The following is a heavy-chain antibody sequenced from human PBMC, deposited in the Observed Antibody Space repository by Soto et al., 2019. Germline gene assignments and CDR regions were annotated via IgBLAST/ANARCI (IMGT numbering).Heavy chain of an antibody. V-gene: IGHV4-61*01. D-gene: IGHD6-19*01. Sequence: PSETLSLTCTVSGGSVSSGIYYWSWIRQPPGKGLEWIGYIYYSGSTNYNPSLKSRVTISVDTTKNQFSLKLSSVTAADTAVYYCARDQVGAVAGINYYYYGMDVWGQGTTVTVSS. CDR3: ARDQVGAVAGINYYYYGMDV. J-gene: IGHJ6*02. CDR2: IYYSGST. CDR1: GGSVSSGIYY.